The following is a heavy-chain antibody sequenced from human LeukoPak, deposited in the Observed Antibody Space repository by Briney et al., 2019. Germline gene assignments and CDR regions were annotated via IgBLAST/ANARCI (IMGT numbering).Heavy chain of an antibody. CDR1: GFTFSNYW. J-gene: IGHJ4*02. CDR3: AKDKGSSGNLFDY. D-gene: IGHD6-6*01. V-gene: IGHV3-7*01. CDR2: IKPDGSEK. Sequence: GGSLRLSCEGSGFTFSNYWMSWVRQAPGEGLEWVTNIKPDGSEKYYVDSVKGRFTISRDDSKNTLYLQMNSLRAEDTAVYYCAKDKGSSGNLFDYWGQGTLVTVSS.